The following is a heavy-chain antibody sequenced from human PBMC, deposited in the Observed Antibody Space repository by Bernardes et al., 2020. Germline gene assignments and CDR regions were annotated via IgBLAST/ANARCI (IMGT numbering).Heavy chain of an antibody. V-gene: IGHV3-48*01. D-gene: IGHD3-16*01. CDR2: ISSTGSAI. CDR3: ARDGGRYYFDY. J-gene: IGHJ4*02. CDR1: EFTYS. Sequence: GGSLRLSCAASEFTYSRNWVRQAPGTGLKWVSYISSTGSAIYYADSAKGRITVSRDNAKNSLYMQMNRLRPEETAVYYCARDGGRYYFDYWSQGTLFTVSS.